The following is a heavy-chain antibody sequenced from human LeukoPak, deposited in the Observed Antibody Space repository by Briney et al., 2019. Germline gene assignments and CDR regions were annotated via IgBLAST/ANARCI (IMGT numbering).Heavy chain of an antibody. D-gene: IGHD6-19*01. CDR1: GGSISSSSYY. J-gene: IGHJ4*02. V-gene: IGHV4-61*03. Sequence: SETLSLTCTVSGGSISSSSYYWSWIRQPPGKGLEWIGYIYYSGSTNYNPSLKSRVTISVDTSKNHFSLKLSSVTAADTAVYYCARRYSNGWYFDYWGQGTLVTVSS. CDR2: IYYSGST. CDR3: ARRYSNGWYFDY.